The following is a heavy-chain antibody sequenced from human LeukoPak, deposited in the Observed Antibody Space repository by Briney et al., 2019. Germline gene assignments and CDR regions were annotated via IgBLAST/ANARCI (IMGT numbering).Heavy chain of an antibody. CDR3: AKADDDSPGYTNYFDY. Sequence: GGSLRLSCAASGFTISSYAMGWVRQAPGKGLEWVSSISGSGAGTYYADSVKGRCTISRDNSKNTLYLQMNSLRAEDTAVYYCAKADDDSPGYTNYFDYWGQGTLVTVSS. CDR2: ISGSGAGT. CDR1: GFTISSYA. D-gene: IGHD3-22*01. J-gene: IGHJ4*02. V-gene: IGHV3-23*01.